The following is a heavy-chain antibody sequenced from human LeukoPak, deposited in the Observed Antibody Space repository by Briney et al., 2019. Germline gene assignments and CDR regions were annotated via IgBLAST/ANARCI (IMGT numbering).Heavy chain of an antibody. CDR1: GYTFTIYG. V-gene: IGHV1-18*01. CDR3: ARDHWNYGSHYFDY. J-gene: IGHJ4*02. CDR2: ISAYNGNT. D-gene: IGHD1-7*01. Sequence: ASVKVSCKASGYTFTIYGISWVRHAPGQGLEWMGWISAYNGNTNYAQKLQGRVTMTTDTSTSTAYMELRSLRSDDTAVYYCARDHWNYGSHYFDYWGQGTLVTVSS.